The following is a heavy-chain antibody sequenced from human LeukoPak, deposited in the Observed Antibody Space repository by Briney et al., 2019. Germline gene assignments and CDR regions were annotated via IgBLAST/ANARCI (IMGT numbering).Heavy chain of an antibody. V-gene: IGHV4-59*01. CDR1: GGSISSYY. D-gene: IGHD2-2*01. CDR3: AREGGTSWTLNAFDI. Sequence: SETLSLTCTVSGGSISSYYWSWIRQPPGKGLEWIGCIYYSGSTNYNPSLKSRVTISVDTSKNQFSLKLSSVTAADTAVYYCAREGGTSWTLNAFDIWGQGTMVTVSS. CDR2: IYYSGST. J-gene: IGHJ3*02.